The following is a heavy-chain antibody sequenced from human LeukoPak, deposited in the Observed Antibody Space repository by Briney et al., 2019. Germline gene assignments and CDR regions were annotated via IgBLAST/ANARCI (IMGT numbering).Heavy chain of an antibody. V-gene: IGHV3-21*01. D-gene: IGHD3-10*01. CDR3: ARENSGGW. Sequence: PGGSLRLSCAASGFTFSSNAMNWVRQPPGKGLEWVSSISSSSSYIYYADSVKGRFTISRDNAKNSLYLQMNSLRAEDTAVYYCARENSGGWWGQGTLVTVSS. CDR1: GFTFSSNA. CDR2: ISSSSSYI. J-gene: IGHJ4*02.